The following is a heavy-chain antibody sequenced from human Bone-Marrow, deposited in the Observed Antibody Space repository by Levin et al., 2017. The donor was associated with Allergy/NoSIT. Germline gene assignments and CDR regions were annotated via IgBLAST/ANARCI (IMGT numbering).Heavy chain of an antibody. CDR1: GYTFTSYD. CDR2: MNPNSGNT. D-gene: IGHD2-2*01. CDR3: AREDVVVPAAITDYYYYGMDV. J-gene: IGHJ6*02. Sequence: ASVKVSCKASGYTFTSYDINWVRQATGQGLEWMGWMNPNSGNTGYAQKFQGRVTMTRNTSISTAYMELSSLRSEDTAVYYCAREDVVVPAAITDYYYYGMDVWGQGTTVTVSS. V-gene: IGHV1-8*01.